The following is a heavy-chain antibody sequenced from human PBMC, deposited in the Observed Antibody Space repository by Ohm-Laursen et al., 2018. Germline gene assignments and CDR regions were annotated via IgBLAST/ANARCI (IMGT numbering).Heavy chain of an antibody. V-gene: IGHV3-11*01. CDR2: ISSSGSTI. J-gene: IGHJ6*02. D-gene: IGHD6-19*01. Sequence: SLRLSCTASGFTFSDYYMSWIRQAPGKGLEWVSYISSSGSTIYYADSVKGRFTISRDNAKNSLYLQMNSLRAEDTAVYYCARVLRSSGWPWDYYYGMDVWGQGTTVTVSS. CDR3: ARVLRSSGWPWDYYYGMDV. CDR1: GFTFSDYY.